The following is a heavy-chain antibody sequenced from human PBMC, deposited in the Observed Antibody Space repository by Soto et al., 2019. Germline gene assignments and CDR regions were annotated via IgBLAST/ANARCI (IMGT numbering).Heavy chain of an antibody. D-gene: IGHD3-3*01. CDR1: GGSFSGYY. Sequence: PSETLSLTCAVYGGSFSGYYWSWIRQPPGKGLEWIGEIHHSGTTNYNPSLKSRVTISVDTSENQFSLKLTSVTAADTAVYYCARGTPFGRWGQGTLVTVS. V-gene: IGHV4-34*01. CDR3: ARGTPFGR. CDR2: IHHSGTT. J-gene: IGHJ4*02.